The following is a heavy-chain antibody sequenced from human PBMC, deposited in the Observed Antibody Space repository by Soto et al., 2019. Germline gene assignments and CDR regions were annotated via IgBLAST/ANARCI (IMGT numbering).Heavy chain of an antibody. CDR1: GYTFTSYG. Sequence: QVHLVQSGAEVKKPGASVKVSCKASGYTFTSYGITWVRQAPGQGLEWMGWISAHNGNTDYAQKLQGRVIVTRATSTSTAYMELRSLRSYDTAVYYCARGRYGDYWGQGALVTVSS. CDR2: ISAHNGNT. V-gene: IGHV1-18*01. J-gene: IGHJ4*02. D-gene: IGHD1-1*01. CDR3: ARGRYGDY.